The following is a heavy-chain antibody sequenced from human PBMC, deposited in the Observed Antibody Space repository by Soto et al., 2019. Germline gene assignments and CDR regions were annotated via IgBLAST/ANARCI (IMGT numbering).Heavy chain of an antibody. V-gene: IGHV3-30*03. D-gene: IGHD5-18*01. CDR2: ISYDGSTK. Sequence: QVQLVESGGGVVQPGRSLRLSCAASGFTFTSYGMHWVRQAPGKGLEWVACISYDGSTKDYAAHVKGRFTISRDNSKNTVYLQMNSLRGEDTAVFYCASVDTVMVTGIDYWGQGTLVTVSS. J-gene: IGHJ4*02. CDR1: GFTFTSYG. CDR3: ASVDTVMVTGIDY.